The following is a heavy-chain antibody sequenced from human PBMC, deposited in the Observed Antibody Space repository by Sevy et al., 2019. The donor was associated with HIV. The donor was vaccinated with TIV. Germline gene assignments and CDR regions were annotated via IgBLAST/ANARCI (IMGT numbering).Heavy chain of an antibody. CDR2: IYYSGST. CDR3: ARHGGIAVATLDY. CDR1: GGSISSSTYY. Sequence: SETLSLTCTVSGGSISSSTYYWDWIRQPPEKGLEWIASIYYSGSTYYNVSLESRVTIYVDMSKNQFSLRLTSVTAADTAVYYCARHGGIAVATLDYWGQGTLVTVSS. D-gene: IGHD6-19*01. J-gene: IGHJ4*02. V-gene: IGHV4-39*01.